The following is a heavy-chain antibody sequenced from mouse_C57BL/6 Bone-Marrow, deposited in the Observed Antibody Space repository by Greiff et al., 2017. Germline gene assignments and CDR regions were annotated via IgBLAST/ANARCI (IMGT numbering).Heavy chain of an antibody. CDR1: GFTFSSYT. D-gene: IGHD1-1*01. CDR3: ARGYYYGSSLYFDY. CDR2: ISGGGGNT. Sequence: EVKLVESGGGLVKPGGSLKLSCAASGFTFSSYTMSWVRQTPEKRLEWVATISGGGGNTYYPDSVKGRFTISRDNAKNTLYLQMSSLMSEDTALYYCARGYYYGSSLYFDYWGQGTTLTVSS. V-gene: IGHV5-9*01. J-gene: IGHJ2*01.